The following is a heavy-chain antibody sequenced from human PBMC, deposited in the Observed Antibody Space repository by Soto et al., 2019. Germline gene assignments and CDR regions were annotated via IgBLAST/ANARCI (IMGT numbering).Heavy chain of an antibody. CDR1: RFTFPSYA. D-gene: IGHD2-15*01. CDR2: FCGSGAST. J-gene: IGHJ5*02. V-gene: IGHV3-23*01. CDR3: AKSPATYCSGGTCYSGWFDP. Sequence: GGSLKLSCAASRFTFPSYAMGWVRQAAGRGLEWVSTFCGSGASTYYADSVKGRFTMSRDNSKSMLYLHVNSLRAEDTAVYYCAKSPATYCSGGTCYSGWFDPWGQGTLVTVS.